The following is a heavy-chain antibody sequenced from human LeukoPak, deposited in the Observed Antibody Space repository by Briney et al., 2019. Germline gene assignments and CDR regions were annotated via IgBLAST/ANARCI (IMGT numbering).Heavy chain of an antibody. J-gene: IGHJ4*02. CDR2: IRSKANSYAT. D-gene: IGHD6-19*01. Sequence: GGSLRLSCAASGFTFSGSAMHWVRQASGKGLEWVGRIRSKANSYATTYAASVKGRFTISRDDSKNTAYLQMNSLKTEDTVVYYCTRPGYSSGWSDYWGQGTLVTVSS. CDR3: TRPGYSSGWSDY. CDR1: GFTFSGSA. V-gene: IGHV3-73*01.